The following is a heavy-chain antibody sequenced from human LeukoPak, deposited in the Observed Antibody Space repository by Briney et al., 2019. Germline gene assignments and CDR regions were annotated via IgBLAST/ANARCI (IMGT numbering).Heavy chain of an antibody. CDR2: VYSNGRP. J-gene: IGHJ5*02. Sequence: SETLSLTCTVSGGSISGSTYYWGWIRQPPGKDLEWIGTVYSNGRPYYNPSLKSRVAIYVDTSKNQFFLNVTSVPAADTAVCGCSRAITPVVIDVGSWGQGNLVTVSS. CDR3: SRAITPVVIDVGS. V-gene: IGHV4-39*01. CDR1: GGSISGSTYY. D-gene: IGHD3-22*01.